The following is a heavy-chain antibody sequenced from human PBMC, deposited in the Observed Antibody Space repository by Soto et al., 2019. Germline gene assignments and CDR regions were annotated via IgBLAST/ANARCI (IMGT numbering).Heavy chain of an antibody. CDR1: GFTFSDHY. V-gene: IGHV3-72*01. CDR2: TRNKANSYTT. CDR3: ARVWAIVGAKGYYYYGMDV. D-gene: IGHD1-26*01. J-gene: IGHJ6*02. Sequence: EVQLVESGGGLVQPGGSLRLSCAASGFTFSDHYMDWVRQAPGKGLEWVGRTRNKANSYTTEYAASVKGRFTISRDDSKNSVYLQMNSLKTEDTAVYYCARVWAIVGAKGYYYYGMDVWGQGTTVTVSS.